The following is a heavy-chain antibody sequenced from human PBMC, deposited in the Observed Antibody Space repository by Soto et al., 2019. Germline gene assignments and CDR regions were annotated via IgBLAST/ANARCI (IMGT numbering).Heavy chain of an antibody. D-gene: IGHD3-22*01. V-gene: IGHV3-33*01. CDR2: IWYDGSNK. CDR3: ARDPPYYYDSSGYYYVGGAFDI. Sequence: QVQLVESGGGVVQPGRSPRLSCAASGFTFSSYGMHWVRQAPGKGLEWVAVIWYDGSNKYYADSVKGRFTISRDNSKNTLYLQMNSLRAEDTAVYYCARDPPYYYDSSGYYYVGGAFDIWGQGTMVTVSS. J-gene: IGHJ3*02. CDR1: GFTFSSYG.